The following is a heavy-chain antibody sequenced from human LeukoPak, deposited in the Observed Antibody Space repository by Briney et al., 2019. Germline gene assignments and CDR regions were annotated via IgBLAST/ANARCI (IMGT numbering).Heavy chain of an antibody. CDR3: ARDGEGSGRYLYLRKNYYYGMDV. D-gene: IGHD3-10*01. CDR2: ISSSSSTI. CDR1: GFTFSSYS. V-gene: IGHV3-48*04. J-gene: IGHJ6*02. Sequence: PGGSLRLSCAASGFTFSSYSMNWVRQAPGKGLEWVSYISSSSSTIYYADSVKGRFTISRDNAKNSLYLQMNSLRAEDTAVYYCARDGEGSGRYLYLRKNYYYGMDVWGQGTTVTVSS.